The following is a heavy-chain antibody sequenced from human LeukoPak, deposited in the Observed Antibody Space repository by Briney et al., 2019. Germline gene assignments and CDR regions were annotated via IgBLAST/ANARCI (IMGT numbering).Heavy chain of an antibody. CDR1: GGSISSSSYY. Sequence: SETLSLTCTVSGGSISSSSYYWGWIRPPPGKGLEWIGSIYSSGSTYYNPSLKSRVTISVDTSKNQFSLKLSSVTAADTAVYYCARGLLFSWFAPWGQGTLVTVSS. D-gene: IGHD2-21*02. CDR3: ARGLLFSWFAP. J-gene: IGHJ5*02. CDR2: IYSSGST. V-gene: IGHV4-39*07.